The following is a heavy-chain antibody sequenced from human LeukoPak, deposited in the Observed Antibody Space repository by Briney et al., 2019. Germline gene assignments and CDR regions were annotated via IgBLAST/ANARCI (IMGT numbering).Heavy chain of an antibody. CDR3: ARHLREVRGVITLYYYYYMDV. CDR2: FYNSGST. J-gene: IGHJ6*03. D-gene: IGHD3-10*01. V-gene: IGHV4-39*01. CDR1: GGSISSSSDY. Sequence: SETLSLTCTVSGGSISSSSDYWVWIRQPPGKGLEWVGNFYNSGSTYYNPSLKSRVTISVDTSKNQFSLKLGSVTAADTAVYYCARHLREVRGVITLYYYYYMDVWGKGTTVTVSS.